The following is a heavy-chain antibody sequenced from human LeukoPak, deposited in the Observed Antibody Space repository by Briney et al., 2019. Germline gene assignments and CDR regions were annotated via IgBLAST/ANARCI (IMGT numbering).Heavy chain of an antibody. Sequence: GGSLRLSCSASGFTFSSYAMHWVRQAPGKGLEYVSAINSNGGNTYYAHSVKGRFTVSRDKAKKSLYLQMNSLRAEDTAVYYCARDNYDSSGYYFDWGQGTLVTVSS. CDR1: GFTFSSYA. J-gene: IGHJ4*02. V-gene: IGHV3-64*04. CDR3: ARDNYDSSGYYFD. CDR2: INSNGGNT. D-gene: IGHD3-22*01.